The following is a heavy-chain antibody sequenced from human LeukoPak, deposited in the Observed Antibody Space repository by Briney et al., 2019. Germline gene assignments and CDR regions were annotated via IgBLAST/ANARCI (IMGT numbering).Heavy chain of an antibody. CDR3: ARDRDTGHAFDI. V-gene: IGHV4-4*07. CDR1: GGSISSCY. D-gene: IGHD5-18*01. J-gene: IGHJ3*02. CDR2: IYTSGST. Sequence: SETLSLTCTVSGGSISSCYWSWIRQPAGKGLEWIGRIYTSGSTNYNPSLKSRVTMSVDTSKNQFSLKLSSVTAADTAVYYCARDRDTGHAFDIWGQGTMVTVSS.